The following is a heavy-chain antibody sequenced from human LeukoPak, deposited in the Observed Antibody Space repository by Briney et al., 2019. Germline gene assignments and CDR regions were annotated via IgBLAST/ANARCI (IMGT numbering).Heavy chain of an antibody. V-gene: IGHV4-38-2*02. CDR3: ARDTHLAD. CDR1: GYSISSAYY. Sequence: SETLSLTCAVSGYSISSAYYWGWIRQPPGKGLEWIGNIYHGGTSYYNPSLKSRVTISVDTSKNQFSLKLSSVTAADTAVYYCARDTHLADWGQGTLVTVSS. J-gene: IGHJ4*02. CDR2: IYHGGTS.